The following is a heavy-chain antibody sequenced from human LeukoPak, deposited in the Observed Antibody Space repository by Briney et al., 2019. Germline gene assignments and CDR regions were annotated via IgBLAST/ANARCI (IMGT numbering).Heavy chain of an antibody. Sequence: PGGSLRLSCVVSGFTFSNYWMNWVRQAPGKGLEWVAIINKDGTALNYVDSVKGRFTISRDNAKNSLYLQMSSLRAEDTAVYYCARDLGYFALDFWGQGALVTASS. V-gene: IGHV3-7*01. J-gene: IGHJ4*02. CDR1: GFTFSNYW. CDR3: ARDLGYFALDF. D-gene: IGHD2-21*01. CDR2: INKDGTAL.